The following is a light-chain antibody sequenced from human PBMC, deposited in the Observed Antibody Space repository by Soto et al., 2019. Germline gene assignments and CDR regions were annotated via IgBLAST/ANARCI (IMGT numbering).Light chain of an antibody. CDR1: QGISSY. V-gene: IGKV1-9*01. J-gene: IGKJ1*01. CDR3: QQYKSYSRT. Sequence: DIQLTQSPSFLSASVGDRVTITCRASQGISSYLAWYQQKPGKAPKLLIYAASTLQGGVPSRFSGSASGTEFTLTISSLQPDDFATYYCQQYKSYSRTFGQGTKV. CDR2: AAS.